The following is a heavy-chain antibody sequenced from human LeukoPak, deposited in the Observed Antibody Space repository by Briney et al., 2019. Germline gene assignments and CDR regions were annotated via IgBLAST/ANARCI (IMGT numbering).Heavy chain of an antibody. D-gene: IGHD2-15*01. CDR2: ISSSGSTI. CDR3: ASRVVAATPFI. Sequence: PGGSLRLSCAASGFTFSDYYMSWIRQAPGKGLEWVSYISSSGSTIHYADSVKGRFTISRDNAKNSLYLQMNSLRAEDTAVYYCASRVVAATPFIWGQGTMVTVSS. J-gene: IGHJ3*02. V-gene: IGHV3-11*01. CDR1: GFTFSDYY.